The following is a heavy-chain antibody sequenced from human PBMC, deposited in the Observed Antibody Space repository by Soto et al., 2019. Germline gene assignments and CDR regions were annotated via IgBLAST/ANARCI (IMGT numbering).Heavy chain of an antibody. CDR2: IYYSGST. Sequence: QLQLQESGPGLVKPSETLSLTCTVSGGSISSSSYYWGWIRQPPGKGLEWIGSIYYSGSTYYNPSLKSRVPISVDTSKNQFSLKLSSVTAADTAVYYCASQGRGYYYYYLDVWGKGTTVTVSS. V-gene: IGHV4-39*01. CDR3: ASQGRGYYYYYLDV. J-gene: IGHJ6*03. D-gene: IGHD3-16*01. CDR1: GGSISSSSYY.